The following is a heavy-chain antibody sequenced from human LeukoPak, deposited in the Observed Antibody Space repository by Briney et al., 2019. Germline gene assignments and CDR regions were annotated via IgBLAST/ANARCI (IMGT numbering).Heavy chain of an antibody. J-gene: IGHJ4*02. D-gene: IGHD3-3*01. CDR1: GRSFGNDC. CDR2: IWFDGTNK. CDR3: AICGGVAYRREY. V-gene: IGHV3-33*01. Sequence: GGSLRLSCAAAGRSFGNDCRNGSRQAPGKGLEWVAVIWFDGTNKYYADSVRGRFTISRDNSKNTLSLQMSSLRAEDTAVYHCAICGGVAYRREYWRRETLVTVSS.